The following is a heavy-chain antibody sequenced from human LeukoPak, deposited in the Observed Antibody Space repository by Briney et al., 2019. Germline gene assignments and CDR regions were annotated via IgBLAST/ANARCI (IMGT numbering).Heavy chain of an antibody. CDR2: INPNSGGT. CDR1: GYTFTSYG. V-gene: IGHV1-2*02. J-gene: IGHJ4*02. D-gene: IGHD2-15*01. Sequence: ASVKVSCKASGYTFTSYGISWVRQAPGQGLEWMGWINPNSGGTNYAQKFQGRVTMTRDTSISTAYMELSRLRSDDTAVYYCARTHHAAPWVDYWGQGTLVTVSS. CDR3: ARTHHAAPWVDY.